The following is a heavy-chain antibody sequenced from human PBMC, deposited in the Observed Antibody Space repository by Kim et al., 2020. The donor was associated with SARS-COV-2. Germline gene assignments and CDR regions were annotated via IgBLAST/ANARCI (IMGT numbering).Heavy chain of an antibody. CDR3: ARAGLRYCSSTSCPDFDI. V-gene: IGHV3-7*03. Sequence: GGSLRLSCAASGFTFSSYWMSWVRQAPGKGLEWVANIKQDRSEKYYVDSVKGRFTISRDNAKNSLYLQMNSLRAEDTAVYYCARAGLRYCSSTSCPDFDIWGQGTMVTVSS. D-gene: IGHD2-2*01. CDR1: GFTFSSYW. J-gene: IGHJ3*02. CDR2: IKQDRSEK.